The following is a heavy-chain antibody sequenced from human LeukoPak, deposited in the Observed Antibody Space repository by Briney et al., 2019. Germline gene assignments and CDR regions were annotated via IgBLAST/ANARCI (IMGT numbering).Heavy chain of an antibody. CDR2: INPNSGGT. V-gene: IGHV1-2*06. CDR1: GYTFTGYY. J-gene: IGHJ4*02. Sequence: ASVKVSCKASGYTFTGYYMHWVRQAPGQGLELMGRINPNSGGTNYAQKFQGRVTMTRDTSISTAYMELSRLRSDDTAVYYCARGNYDSSGRHFDYWGQGTLVTVSS. D-gene: IGHD3-22*01. CDR3: ARGNYDSSGRHFDY.